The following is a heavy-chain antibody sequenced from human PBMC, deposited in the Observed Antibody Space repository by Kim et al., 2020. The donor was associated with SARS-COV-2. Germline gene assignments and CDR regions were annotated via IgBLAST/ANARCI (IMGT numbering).Heavy chain of an antibody. J-gene: IGHJ4*02. V-gene: IGHV3-30*04. Sequence: GGSLRLSCAASGFTYSSYAMHWVRQVPGKGLEWVAVISYDGSNEYYADSVKGRITISRDNSKNTLYLQMNSLRAEDTAVYYCARARDPMVRGVISTFDYWGQGTLVTVSS. D-gene: IGHD3-10*01. CDR3: ARARDPMVRGVISTFDY. CDR2: ISYDGSNE. CDR1: GFTYSSYA.